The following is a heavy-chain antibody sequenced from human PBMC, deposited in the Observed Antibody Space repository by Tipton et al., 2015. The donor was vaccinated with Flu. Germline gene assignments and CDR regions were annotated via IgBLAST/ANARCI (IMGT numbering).Heavy chain of an antibody. CDR1: GGSFSGYY. V-gene: IGHV4-34*01. CDR2: INHSGST. D-gene: IGHD5-18*01. CDR3: ARGKAMANYFDY. J-gene: IGHJ4*02. Sequence: TLSLTCAVYGGSFSGYYWSWIRQPPGKGLEWIGEINHSGSTNYNPSLKSRVTISVDTSKNQFSLKLSSVTAADTAVYYCARGKAMANYFDYWGQGTLVTVSS.